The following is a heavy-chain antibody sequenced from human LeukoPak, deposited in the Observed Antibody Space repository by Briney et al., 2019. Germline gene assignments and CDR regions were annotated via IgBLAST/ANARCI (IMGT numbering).Heavy chain of an antibody. CDR3: AKDSVSGAFDI. J-gene: IGHJ3*02. V-gene: IGHV3-48*01. CDR1: GFTFSGYS. Sequence: GGSLRLSCVASGFTFSGYSMNWVRQAPGKGLEWVSYISGSSSPTFYADSVKGRFTISRDNSKNTLYLQMNSLRAEDTAVYYCAKDSVSGAFDIWGQGTMVTVSS. CDR2: ISGSSSPT. D-gene: IGHD5/OR15-5a*01.